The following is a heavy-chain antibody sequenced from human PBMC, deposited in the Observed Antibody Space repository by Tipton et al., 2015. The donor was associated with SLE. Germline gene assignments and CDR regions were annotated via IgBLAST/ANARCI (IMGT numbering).Heavy chain of an antibody. CDR1: GGPISSGGYS. CDR3: ARLTYYDSTGHFDY. D-gene: IGHD3-22*01. V-gene: IGHV4-61*08. CDR2: ISYSGST. J-gene: IGHJ4*02. Sequence: TLSLTCAVSGGPISSGGYSWSWIRQPPGKGLECIGSISYSGSTNYNPSLKSRVFISIDTSKKQFSLKLSSVTAADTAVYYCARLTYYDSTGHFDYWGQGSLVTVSS.